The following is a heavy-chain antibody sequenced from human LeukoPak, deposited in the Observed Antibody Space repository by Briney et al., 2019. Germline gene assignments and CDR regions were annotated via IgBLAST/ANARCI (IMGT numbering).Heavy chain of an antibody. Sequence: ASVKVSCKASGYTFISYDINWVRQAAGQGLEWMGWMNPNSGNTGYAQKFQGRVTMTRNTSISTAYMELSSLRSGDTAVYYCARAPPDYGERGWGFDYWGQGTLVTVSS. V-gene: IGHV1-8*01. CDR1: GYTFISYD. CDR3: ARAPPDYGERGWGFDY. D-gene: IGHD4-17*01. CDR2: MNPNSGNT. J-gene: IGHJ4*02.